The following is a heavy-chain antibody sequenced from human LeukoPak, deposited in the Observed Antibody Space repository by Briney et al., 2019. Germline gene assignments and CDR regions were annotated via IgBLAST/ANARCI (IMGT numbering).Heavy chain of an antibody. CDR2: ISGSGGST. J-gene: IGHJ3*02. D-gene: IGHD3-10*01. CDR1: GFTFSSYA. V-gene: IGHV3-23*01. CDR3: AKAGHVLLWFGESLFGAFDI. Sequence: GALRLSCAASGFTFSSYAMSWVRQAPGKGLEWVSAISGSGGSTYYADSVKGRFTISRDNSKNTLYLQMNSLRAEDTAVYYCAKAGHVLLWFGESLFGAFDIWGQGTMVTVSS.